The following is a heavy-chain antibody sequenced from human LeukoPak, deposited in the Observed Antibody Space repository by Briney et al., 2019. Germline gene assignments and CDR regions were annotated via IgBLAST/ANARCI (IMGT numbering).Heavy chain of an antibody. J-gene: IGHJ4*02. CDR1: GFTFNNSD. D-gene: IGHD1-26*01. Sequence: GGSLRLSCAASGFTFNNSDMHWVRQAPGKGLEWVAFIWYDGSNKYYTDSVKGRFTVSRDNSKNTVYLQMNTLRFEDTAMYYCAKDGGSYSLDYWGLGTLVTVSS. V-gene: IGHV3-30*02. CDR2: IWYDGSNK. CDR3: AKDGGSYSLDY.